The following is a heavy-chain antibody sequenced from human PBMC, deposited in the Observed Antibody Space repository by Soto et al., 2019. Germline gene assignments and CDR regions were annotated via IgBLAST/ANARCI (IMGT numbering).Heavy chain of an antibody. CDR3: AYSFFSYVATAGTFDY. CDR1: GFTVSDHY. CDR2: ISGSGTYT. D-gene: IGHD6-13*01. V-gene: IGHV3-11*03. J-gene: IGHJ4*02. Sequence: GGSLRLSCAVSGFTVSDHYMTWFRQAPGKGLEWVSYISGSGTYTNYADSVKGRFIISRDISQNTLYLQMNSLRAEDTAVYYCAYSFFSYVATAGTFDYCSQRTLVTVSS.